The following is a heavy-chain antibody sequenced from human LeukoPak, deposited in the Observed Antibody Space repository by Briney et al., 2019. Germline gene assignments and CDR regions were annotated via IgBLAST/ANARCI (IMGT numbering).Heavy chain of an antibody. Sequence: SGTLSLTCTASVGSIRSYYWSWIRQPAGKGLEWIGRMYTSGNTNYNPSLRSRVTMSVDTSKNQLSLELRSVTAADTAVYYCAGVNSGWHRFDHWGAGALVTVSS. CDR1: VGSIRSYY. J-gene: IGHJ4*02. CDR3: AGVNSGWHRFDH. V-gene: IGHV4-4*07. D-gene: IGHD6-19*01. CDR2: MYTSGNT.